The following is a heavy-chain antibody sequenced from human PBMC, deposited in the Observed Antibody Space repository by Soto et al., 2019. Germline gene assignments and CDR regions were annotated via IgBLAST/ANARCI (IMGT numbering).Heavy chain of an antibody. V-gene: IGHV3-11*01. Sequence: QVQLVESGGGLVKPGGSLRLSCAASGFTFSDYYMSWIRQAPGKGLEWVSYISSSGSTIYYADSVKGRFTISRDNAKNSLYRKRNGRRAEDTAVYYWGGGRGWEPKEYWGQGTLVTVSS. CDR3: GGGRGWEPKEY. D-gene: IGHD1-26*01. CDR2: ISSSGSTI. CDR1: GFTFSDYY. J-gene: IGHJ4*02.